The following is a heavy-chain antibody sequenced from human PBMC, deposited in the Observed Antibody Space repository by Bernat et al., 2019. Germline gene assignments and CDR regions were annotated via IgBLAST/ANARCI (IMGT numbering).Heavy chain of an antibody. Sequence: QVQLVESGGGVVQPGKSLRLSCAASGFTFSSYGMHWVRQAPGKGLEWVAFIWDDGSKRNYADSVKGRFTISRDNSRDTLSLEMDSLRAEDTAVYYCARDSWLYGDSGGGYFQHWGQGTLVTVSS. V-gene: IGHV3-33*01. CDR2: IWDDGSKR. D-gene: IGHD4-17*01. CDR1: GFTFSSYG. J-gene: IGHJ1*01. CDR3: ARDSWLYGDSGGGYFQH.